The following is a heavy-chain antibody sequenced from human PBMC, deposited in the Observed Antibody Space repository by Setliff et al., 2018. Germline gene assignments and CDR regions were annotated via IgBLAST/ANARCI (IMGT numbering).Heavy chain of an antibody. D-gene: IGHD3-16*01. J-gene: IGHJ6*02. CDR2: ITAGNGDT. Sequence: ASVKVSCKASGYILKSYGISWVRQAPGQSLEWMGWITAGNGDTKYSQKFQGRVTITRETSASTAYMELSSLRSEDTAVYYRAGSVGGSPNYYGLDVWGQGTTVTISS. V-gene: IGHV1-3*01. CDR3: AGSVGGSPNYYGLDV. CDR1: GYILKSYG.